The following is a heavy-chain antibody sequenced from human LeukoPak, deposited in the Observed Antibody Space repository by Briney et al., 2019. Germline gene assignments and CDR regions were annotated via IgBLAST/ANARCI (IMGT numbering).Heavy chain of an antibody. CDR2: INPSGGST. Sequence: ASVKVSCKASGYTFTSYYMHWVRQAPGQGLEWMGIINPSGGSTSYAQKFQGRVTMTRDTSTSTVYMELSRLRSEDTAVYYCARGMYYDSSGYYYDKTMTNWGQGTLVTVSS. V-gene: IGHV1-46*01. D-gene: IGHD3-22*01. J-gene: IGHJ4*02. CDR3: ARGMYYDSSGYYYDKTMTN. CDR1: GYTFTSYY.